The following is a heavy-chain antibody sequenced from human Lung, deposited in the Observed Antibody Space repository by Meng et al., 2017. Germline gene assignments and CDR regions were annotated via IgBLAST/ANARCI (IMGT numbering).Heavy chain of an antibody. CDR2: IYWDDDK. CDR3: AHKGDYVSLDM. J-gene: IGHJ3*02. CDR1: GFSRSSGGEV. Sequence: LKWGGAKMGQPPQPLTLTCHLSGFSRSSGGEVVGWIRQPPGKAPEWLGNIYWDDDKRYSPSLKNRLTITKDTSKGQVVLTMTNMDPVDTATYYCAHKGDYVSLDMWGQGTVVTVSS. D-gene: IGHD4-17*01. V-gene: IGHV2-5*02.